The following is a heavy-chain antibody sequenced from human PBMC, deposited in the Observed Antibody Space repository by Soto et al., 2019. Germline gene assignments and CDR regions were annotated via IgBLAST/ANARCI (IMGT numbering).Heavy chain of an antibody. CDR1: GFTFSSSE. CDR2: IHPAGQPI. Sequence: EVQLVESGGGLVQPGGSLRLSWVASGFTFSSSEMYWVRQAPGKGLEWVSYIHPAGQPIFYADSVKGRFTISRDNAKNSLYLQMNSLRAEDTAVYYCARRGSSWGQGTMVTVSS. CDR3: ARRGSS. D-gene: IGHD2-2*01. J-gene: IGHJ3*01. V-gene: IGHV3-48*03.